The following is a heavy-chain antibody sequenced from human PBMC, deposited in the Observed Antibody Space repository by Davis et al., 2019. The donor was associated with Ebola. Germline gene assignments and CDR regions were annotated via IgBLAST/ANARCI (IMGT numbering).Heavy chain of an antibody. CDR1: GYTFTSYD. J-gene: IGHJ6*02. CDR2: MNPNSGNT. V-gene: IGHV1-8*01. D-gene: IGHD5-18*01. CDR3: ARDYQTAMDRYYYYGMDV. Sequence: ASVRVSCKASGYTFTSYDINWVRQATGQGLEWMGRMNPNSGNTGYAQKLQGRVTMTTDTSTSTAYMELRSLRSDDTAVYYCARDYQTAMDRYYYYGMDVWGQGTTVTVSS.